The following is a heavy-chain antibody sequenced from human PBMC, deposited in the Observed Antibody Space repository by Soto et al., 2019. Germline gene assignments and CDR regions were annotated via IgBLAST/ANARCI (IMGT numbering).Heavy chain of an antibody. D-gene: IGHD4-17*01. CDR1: GHRFTTYW. J-gene: IGHJ6*02. V-gene: IGHV5-10-1*01. CDR2: INPTDSET. CDR3: ASPTMTSTSFYYAMDV. Sequence: GESLKISCKTSGHRFTTYWISWVRQMPGKGLEYMGKINPTDSETNYSPSFEGHVTFSVDRSTSTAYVRWNSLKASDTAMYYCASPTMTSTSFYYAMDVWGQGTTVTVSS.